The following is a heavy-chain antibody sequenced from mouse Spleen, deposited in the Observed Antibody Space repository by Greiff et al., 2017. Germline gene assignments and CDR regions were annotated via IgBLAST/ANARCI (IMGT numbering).Heavy chain of an antibody. CDR1: GFTFSSYA. Sequence: EVMLVESGGGLVKLGGSLKLSCAASGFTFSSYAMSWVRQTPEKRLEWVATISSGGGNTYYPDSVKGRFTISRDNAKNTLYLQMSSLKSEDTAMYYCARHGGMITTNFDVWGAGTTVTVSS. CDR3: ARHGGMITTNFDV. V-gene: IGHV5-9*01. D-gene: IGHD2-4*01. CDR2: ISSGGGNT. J-gene: IGHJ1*01.